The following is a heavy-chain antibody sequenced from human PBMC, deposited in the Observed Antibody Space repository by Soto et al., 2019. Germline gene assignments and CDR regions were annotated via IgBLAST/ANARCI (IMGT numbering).Heavy chain of an antibody. CDR3: AREDYGGNSGYSFDI. CDR1: GYTFTSYA. Sequence: ASVKVSCKASGYTFTSYAMHWVRQAPGQRLEWMGWINAGNGNTKYSQKFQGRVTITRDTSASTAYMELSSLRSEDTAVYYCAREDYGGNSGYSFDIWGQVTMVTVSS. CDR2: INAGNGNT. D-gene: IGHD4-17*01. V-gene: IGHV1-3*01. J-gene: IGHJ3*02.